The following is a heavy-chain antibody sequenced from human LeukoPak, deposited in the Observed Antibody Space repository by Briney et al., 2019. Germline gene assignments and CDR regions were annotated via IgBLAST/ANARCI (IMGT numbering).Heavy chain of an antibody. CDR3: ARGGITIFGVVIINNWFDP. CDR1: GYSISSGYY. Sequence: SETLSLTCTVSGYSISSGYYWGWIRQPPGKGLEWIGEINHSGSTNYNPSLKSRVTISVDTSKNQFSLKLSSVTAADTAVYYCARGGITIFGVVIINNWFDPWGQGTLVTVSS. CDR2: INHSGST. V-gene: IGHV4-38-2*02. J-gene: IGHJ5*02. D-gene: IGHD3-3*01.